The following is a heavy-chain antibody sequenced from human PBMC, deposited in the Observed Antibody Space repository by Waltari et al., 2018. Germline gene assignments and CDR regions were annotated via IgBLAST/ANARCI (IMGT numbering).Heavy chain of an antibody. J-gene: IGHJ4*02. CDR2: ISDSGVIT. D-gene: IGHD3-22*01. CDR1: GFNFLRST. CDR3: ARHLYSIDYLELAK. V-gene: IGHV3-23*01. Sequence: EEHLLESGGGLAQPGGSLRLSCAACGFNFLRSTMSWVRQAPGKGLEWVSGISDSGVITKYADSVKGRFTVSRDNSKNTVFLHLNSLRAEDTAIYYCARHLYSIDYLELAKWGQGTLVTVSS.